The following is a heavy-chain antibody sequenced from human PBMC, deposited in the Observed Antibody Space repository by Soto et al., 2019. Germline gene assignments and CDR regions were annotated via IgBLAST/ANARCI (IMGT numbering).Heavy chain of an antibody. Sequence: SVKVSCKASRFTFTNSAVQWVRQARGQRLEWIGWIVVGSGNTNYAQKFQERVTITRDMSTTTAYMELSSLRSEDTAVYYCATDKGDSYGYGNYWGQGTLVTVSS. CDR3: ATDKGDSYGYGNY. CDR2: IVVGSGNT. V-gene: IGHV1-58*01. CDR1: RFTFTNSA. J-gene: IGHJ4*02. D-gene: IGHD5-18*01.